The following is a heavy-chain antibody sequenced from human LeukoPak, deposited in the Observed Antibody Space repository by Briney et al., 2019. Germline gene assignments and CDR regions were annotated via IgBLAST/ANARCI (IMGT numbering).Heavy chain of an antibody. CDR2: IYTSGST. CDR3: ARDPDYDFWSGYYDY. J-gene: IGHJ4*02. CDR1: GGSISSYY. Sequence: PSETLSLTCTVSGGSISSYYWSWIRQPAGKGLEWIGRIYTSGSTNYNPSLKSRVTISVDTSKNQFSLKLSSVTAADTAVYYCARDPDYDFWSGYYDYWGQGTLVTVSS. V-gene: IGHV4-4*07. D-gene: IGHD3-3*01.